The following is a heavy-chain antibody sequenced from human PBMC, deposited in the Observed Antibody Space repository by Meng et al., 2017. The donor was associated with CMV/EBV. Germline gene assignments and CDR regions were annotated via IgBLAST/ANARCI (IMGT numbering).Heavy chain of an antibody. J-gene: IGHJ4*02. CDR3: ARNQPSRGWSHEDY. V-gene: IGHV1-69*12. CDR1: GGTFSSYA. D-gene: IGHD2-15*01. Sequence: QGPWVKAGAGVKKPGSSLKAACKGSGGTFSSYAISWVRQAPGQGLEWMGGIIPIFGTANYAQKFQGRVTITADESTSTAYMELSSLRSEDTAVYYCARNQPSRGWSHEDYWGQGTLVTVSS. CDR2: IIPIFGTA.